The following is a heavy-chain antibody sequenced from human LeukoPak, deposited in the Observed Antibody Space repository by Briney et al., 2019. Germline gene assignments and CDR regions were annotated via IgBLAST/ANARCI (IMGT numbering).Heavy chain of an antibody. CDR1: GGSFSGYY. J-gene: IGHJ5*02. V-gene: IGHV4-34*01. CDR3: ARGRVTMVRGVIQAWFDP. D-gene: IGHD3-10*01. CDR2: INHSGST. Sequence: SETLSLTCAVYGGSFSGYYWSWIRQPPGKGLEWIGEINHSGSTNYNPSLKSRVTISVDTSKNQFSLKLSSVTAADTAVYYCARGRVTMVRGVIQAWFDPWGQGTLATVSS.